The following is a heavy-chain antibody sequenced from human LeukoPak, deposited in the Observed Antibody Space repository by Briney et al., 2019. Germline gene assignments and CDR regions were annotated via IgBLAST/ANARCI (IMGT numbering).Heavy chain of an antibody. D-gene: IGHD2-15*01. CDR1: RGTFPNYD. CDR2: LVPSVDVA. CDR3: ATLCSGGFCYIDY. J-gene: IGHJ4*02. V-gene: IGHV1-69*04. Sequence: ASVKVSCKASRGTFPNYDISWVRQAPGQGLEWMGRLVPSVDVANYSPKFRGRVTITADKSTTTVFMELSSLRSEDTAVYYCATLCSGGFCYIDYWGQGILVTVSS.